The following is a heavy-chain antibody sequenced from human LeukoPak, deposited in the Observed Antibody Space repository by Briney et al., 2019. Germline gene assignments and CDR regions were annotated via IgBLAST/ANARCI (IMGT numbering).Heavy chain of an antibody. CDR1: GGSISSYY. Sequence: PSETLSLTCTVSGGSISSYYWSWIRQPAGKGLEWIGEINHSGSTNYNPSLKSRVTISVDTSKNQFSLKLSSVTAADTAVYYCARPATGGGIAAAGDAFDIWGQGTMVTVSS. D-gene: IGHD6-13*01. J-gene: IGHJ3*02. CDR3: ARPATGGGIAAAGDAFDI. V-gene: IGHV4-34*01. CDR2: INHSGST.